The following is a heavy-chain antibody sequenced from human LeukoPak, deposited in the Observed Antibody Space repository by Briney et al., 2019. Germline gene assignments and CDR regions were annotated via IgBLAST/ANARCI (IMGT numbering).Heavy chain of an antibody. V-gene: IGHV4-34*01. D-gene: IGHD3-9*01. CDR2: IHYTGAT. Sequence: SETLSLTCAVYGGSITGYYWSWIRQTPGRGLEWVGEIHYTGATSYNPSLKSRTTISTDTSKNQFSLRLSSVTAADTAVYYCARGNILTGYCFDFWGQGALVTVSS. CDR3: ARGNILTGYCFDF. J-gene: IGHJ4*02. CDR1: GGSITGYY.